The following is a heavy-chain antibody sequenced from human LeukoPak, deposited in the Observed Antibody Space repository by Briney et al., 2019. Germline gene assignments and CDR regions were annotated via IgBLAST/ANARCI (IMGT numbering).Heavy chain of an antibody. CDR2: ISYDGSNK. V-gene: IGHV3-30*19. CDR3: ARANAFDI. J-gene: IGHJ3*02. CDR1: GFTFSSYG. Sequence: GGSLRLSCAASGFTFSSYGMHWVRQAPGKGLEWVAVISYDGSNKYYADSVKGRFTISRDNSKNTLHLQMNSLRAEDTAVYYCARANAFDIWGQGTMVTVSS.